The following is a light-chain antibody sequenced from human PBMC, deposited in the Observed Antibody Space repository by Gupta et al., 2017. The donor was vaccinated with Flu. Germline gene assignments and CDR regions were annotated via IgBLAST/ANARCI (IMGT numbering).Light chain of an antibody. J-gene: IGLJ3*02. CDR1: SGHSTYT. V-gene: IGLV4-69*01. CDR3: QTWGTGIRV. Sequence: VKLACTLSSGHSTYTVAWHQQQPEKGPRFLMQLNSDGSHIKGGGIPDRFSGSSSGAERYLIISSLQSEDEAYYYCQTWGTGIRVFGGGTKLTVL. CDR2: LNSDGSH.